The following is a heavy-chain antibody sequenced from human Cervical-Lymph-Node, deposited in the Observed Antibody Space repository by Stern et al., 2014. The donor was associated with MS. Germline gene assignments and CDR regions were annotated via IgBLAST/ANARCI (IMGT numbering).Heavy chain of an antibody. Sequence: VQLVESGGGLIQPGGSLRLSCAAPGFTVSKNYMSWVRQAPGKGLEWVSLIYTDGSTYYAGSVKGRFTISRDSSKNMLFLQMNSLRAEATAMYYCARAIFGVNTAAMAPDAFDSWGQGTMVTVSS. CDR3: ARAIFGVNTAAMAPDAFDS. V-gene: IGHV3-53*01. J-gene: IGHJ3*01. CDR2: IYTDGST. CDR1: GFTVSKNY. D-gene: IGHD3-3*01.